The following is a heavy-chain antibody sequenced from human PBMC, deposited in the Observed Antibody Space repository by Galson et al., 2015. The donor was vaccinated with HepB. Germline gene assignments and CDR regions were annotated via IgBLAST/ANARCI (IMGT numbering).Heavy chain of an antibody. D-gene: IGHD3-10*01. CDR2: IRFDGSNK. J-gene: IGHJ4*02. CDR3: AKFFTMVRGDPDDY. CDR1: GFTFSNYG. V-gene: IGHV3-30*02. Sequence: SLRLSCAASGFTFSNYGIHWVRQAPGKGLEWVAFIRFDGSNKFYADSVKGRFTISRNNSKNTLYLQMSSLRAEDTAVYYCAKFFTMVRGDPDDYWGQGTLVTVSS.